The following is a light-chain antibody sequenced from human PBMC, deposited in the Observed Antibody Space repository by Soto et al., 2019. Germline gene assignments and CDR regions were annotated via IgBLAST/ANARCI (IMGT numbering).Light chain of an antibody. CDR3: QHTNTFPLT. CDR1: QGINIW. J-gene: IGKJ4*01. CDR2: ASS. Sequence: DIQMTQSPSSVAASAGDRVTITCRASQGINIWLAWYQQKPGKAPKLLIYASSSLQRGVPSRFSGSGSGTDFTLTINSLQPEDFATYYCQHTNTFPLTFGGGTKVEIK. V-gene: IGKV1-12*01.